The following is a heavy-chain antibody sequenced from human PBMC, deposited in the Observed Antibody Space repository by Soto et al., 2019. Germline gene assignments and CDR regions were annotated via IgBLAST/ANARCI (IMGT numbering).Heavy chain of an antibody. D-gene: IGHD2-15*01. CDR1: GSTVSNQY. V-gene: IGHV3-66*01. CDR3: ARVVVLCDGGRCYGVPLGV. CDR2: IQSGGPT. Sequence: PGGCMRLSCAASGSTVSNQYMSWVRQAKREGLEWVSLIQSGGPTYYADSVKGRFTISRDTSENTVHLQMDSLRAEDTAVYYCARVVVLCDGGRCYGVPLGVWGKATTVTVSS. J-gene: IGHJ6*04.